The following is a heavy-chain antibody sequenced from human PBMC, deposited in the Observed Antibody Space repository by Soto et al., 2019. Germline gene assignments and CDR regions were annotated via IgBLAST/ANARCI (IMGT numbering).Heavy chain of an antibody. CDR2: IKQDGSEE. D-gene: IGHD3-3*01. J-gene: IGHJ4*02. V-gene: IGHV3-7*03. CDR1: GFTFSSHW. CDR3: ASRPSDRNYYGVFDY. Sequence: EVQLVESGGGLVQPGGSLRLSCTASGFTFSSHWMTWVRQAPGKALEWVANIKQDGSEEYYVDSVKGRFTISRDNAKNSLFLQRNSLRAEDTAVYYCASRPSDRNYYGVFDYWGQGTLVTVSS.